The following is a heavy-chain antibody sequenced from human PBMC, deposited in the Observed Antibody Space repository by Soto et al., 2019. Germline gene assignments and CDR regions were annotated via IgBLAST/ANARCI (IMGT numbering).Heavy chain of an antibody. V-gene: IGHV4-59*01. CDR1: GGSISSYY. D-gene: IGHD3-10*01. CDR2: IYYSGST. CDR3: AREGDHYYGSGSSPYNWFDP. Sequence: QVQLQESGPGLVKPSETLSLTCTVSGGSISSYYWSWIRQPPGKGLEWIGYIYYSGSTNYNPSLKSRVTISVDPSKNQFPLKLSSVTAADTAVYYCAREGDHYYGSGSSPYNWFDPWGQGTLVTVSS. J-gene: IGHJ5*02.